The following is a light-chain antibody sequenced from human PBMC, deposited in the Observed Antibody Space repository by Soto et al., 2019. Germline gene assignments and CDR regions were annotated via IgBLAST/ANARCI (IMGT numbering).Light chain of an antibody. CDR2: AAS. Sequence: DIQLTQSPSFLSASVGDRVTITCRASLGISTYLAWYQQKPGKAPNLLIYAASTLQSGVPSRFSGSGSVTEFTLTISSLQPEDFATDYCQQVNTYTFGPGTKVDIK. CDR3: QQVNTYT. J-gene: IGKJ3*01. V-gene: IGKV1-9*01. CDR1: LGISTY.